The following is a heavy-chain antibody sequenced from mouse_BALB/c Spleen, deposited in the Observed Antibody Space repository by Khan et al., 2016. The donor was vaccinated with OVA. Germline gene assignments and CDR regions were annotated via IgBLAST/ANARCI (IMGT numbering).Heavy chain of an antibody. CDR3: ARVITRDY. D-gene: IGHD6-1*01. V-gene: IGHV1S81*02. CDR1: GYTFTSYW. J-gene: IGHJ2*01. Sequence: QVQLQQPGAELVKPGASVKLSCKASGYTFTSYWMHWVKQRPRQGLEWIGEINPSNGRTNYNEKFKSKATLTVDKSSSTAYMQLSSPTSEDSAVYYCARVITRDYWGQGTTLTVSS. CDR2: INPSNGRT.